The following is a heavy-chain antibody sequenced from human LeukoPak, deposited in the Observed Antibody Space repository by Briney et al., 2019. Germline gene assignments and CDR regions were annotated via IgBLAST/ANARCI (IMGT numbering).Heavy chain of an antibody. D-gene: IGHD2-8*01. V-gene: IGHV3-23*01. CDR3: AKTGRIVQWPTTLDY. CDR1: GFTFSSYA. Sequence: PGGSLRLSCAASGFTFSSYAMSWVRQAPGKGLEWVSAISGSGGSTYYADSVKGRFTISRDNSKNTLYLQMNSLRAEDTAAYYCAKTGRIVQWPTTLDYWGQGTRVTGSS. J-gene: IGHJ4*02. CDR2: ISGSGGST.